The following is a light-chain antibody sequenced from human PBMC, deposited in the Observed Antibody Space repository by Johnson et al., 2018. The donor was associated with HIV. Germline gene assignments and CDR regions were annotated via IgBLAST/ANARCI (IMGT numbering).Light chain of an antibody. J-gene: IGLJ1*01. V-gene: IGLV1-51*02. CDR2: ENN. Sequence: QPVLTQPPSVSAAPGQKVTISCSGSSSNIGNNYVSWYQQLPGTAPKLLIYENNKRPSGIPDRFSGSKSGTSATLGITGLQTGDEADYYCGTWDSSLSAGVFGTGTKVPVL. CDR3: GTWDSSLSAGV. CDR1: SSNIGNNY.